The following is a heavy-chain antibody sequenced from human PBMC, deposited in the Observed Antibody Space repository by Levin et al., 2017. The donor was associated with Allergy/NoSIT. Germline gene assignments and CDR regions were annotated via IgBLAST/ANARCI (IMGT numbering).Heavy chain of an antibody. CDR1: GFTFSSSW. J-gene: IGHJ4*02. V-gene: IGHV3-7*04. D-gene: IGHD3-10*01. CDR3: ARDRGGLAHDY. CDR2: IKEDGSKT. Sequence: TGGSLRLSCAASGFTFSSSWMNWVRQAPGKGLEWVGNIKEDGSKTYYVDSVKGRFTISRDNAKNSLYLQMNSLRAEDTAVYYCARDRGGLAHDYWGQGTLVTVSS.